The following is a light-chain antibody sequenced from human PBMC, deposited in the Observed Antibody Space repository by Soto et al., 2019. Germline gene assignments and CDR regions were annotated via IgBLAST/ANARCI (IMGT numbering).Light chain of an antibody. CDR2: GAS. Sequence: EIVLTQSPGTLSLSPGERATLSCRASQSVSSSFLAWYQQKPGQAPRLLIYGASIRATGIPDRFSGSGSGTDFTLTIIRVEPEDFAVYYCQQYGSSPWTFGQGTKVEIK. CDR1: QSVSSSF. V-gene: IGKV3-20*01. J-gene: IGKJ1*01. CDR3: QQYGSSPWT.